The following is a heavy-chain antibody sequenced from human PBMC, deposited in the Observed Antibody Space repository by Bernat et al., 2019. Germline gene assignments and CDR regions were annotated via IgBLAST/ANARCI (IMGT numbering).Heavy chain of an antibody. D-gene: IGHD6-13*01. CDR2: INHGGST. CDR1: VESFSGHY. Sequence: QVQLQQWGAGLLKPSETLSLTCAVYVESFSGHYWSWIRQPPGKGLEWIGEINHGGSTNYNPSLKSRVTMSVDTSKNPFSLKLSSVTAADTAVYYCARGAAAGPRFDYWGQGTHVTVSS. J-gene: IGHJ4*02. CDR3: ARGAAAGPRFDY. V-gene: IGHV4-34*01.